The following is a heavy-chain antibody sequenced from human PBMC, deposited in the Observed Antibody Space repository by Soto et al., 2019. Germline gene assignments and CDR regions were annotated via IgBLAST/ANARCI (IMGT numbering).Heavy chain of an antibody. CDR1: GGSISSYD. D-gene: IGHD5-18*01. CDR2: IYYSGST. V-gene: IGHV4-59*01. CDR3: ARAGYSYGYWQDGMDV. Sequence: XATLSLTCTVSGGSISSYDWSGIRQPPGKGLEWIGYIYYSGSTNYNPSLKSRVTISVDTSKNQFSLKLSSVTAADTAVYYCARAGYSYGYWQDGMDVWAQGTTVTVSS. J-gene: IGHJ6*02.